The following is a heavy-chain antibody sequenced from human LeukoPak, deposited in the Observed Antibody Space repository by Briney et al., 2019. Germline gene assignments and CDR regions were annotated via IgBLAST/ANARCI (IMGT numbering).Heavy chain of an antibody. V-gene: IGHV3-33*06. D-gene: IGHD2/OR15-2a*01. CDR2: VWNDGSNK. CDR3: AKEIGVLLIGRAFDT. Sequence: GGSVRLSCAASGFTFSNYGIHWVRQAPGKGLEWVAVVWNDGSNKNYADSVKGRFTISRDNSKNTLDLQMNSLRAEDTAVYYCAKEIGVLLIGRAFDTWGQGTMVTVSS. CDR1: GFTFSNYG. J-gene: IGHJ3*02.